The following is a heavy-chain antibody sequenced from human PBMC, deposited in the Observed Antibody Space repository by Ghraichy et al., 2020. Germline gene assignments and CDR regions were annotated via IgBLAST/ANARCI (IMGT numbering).Heavy chain of an antibody. V-gene: IGHV6-1*01. CDR1: GDSVSSNSAA. D-gene: IGHD1-1*01. Sequence: QTLSLTCAISGDSVSSNSAAWNWIRQSPSRGLEWLGRTYYRSKWYNDYAVSVKSRMTINADTSKNQFSLQLNSVTPDDTAVYFCARGTGTGFNYWGQGTLVTVSS. CDR2: TYYRSKWYN. CDR3: ARGTGTGFNY. J-gene: IGHJ4*02.